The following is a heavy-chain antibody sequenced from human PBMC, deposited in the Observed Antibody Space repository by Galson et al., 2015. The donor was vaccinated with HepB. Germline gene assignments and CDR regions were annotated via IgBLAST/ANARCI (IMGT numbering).Heavy chain of an antibody. CDR3: ASLSTYYGSGDDY. D-gene: IGHD3-10*01. CDR2: ISYDGSNK. J-gene: IGHJ4*02. Sequence: SLRLSCAASGFTFSSYAMHWVRQAPGKGLEWVAVISYDGSNKYYADSVKGRFTISRDNSKNTLYLQMNSLRAEDTAVYYCASLSTYYGSGDDYWGQGTLVTVSS. V-gene: IGHV3-30*04. CDR1: GFTFSSYA.